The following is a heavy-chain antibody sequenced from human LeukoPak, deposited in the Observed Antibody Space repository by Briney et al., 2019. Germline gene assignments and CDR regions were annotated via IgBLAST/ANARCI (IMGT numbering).Heavy chain of an antibody. V-gene: IGHV3-23*01. Sequence: GGSLRLSCAASGFTFSSYAMSWVRQAPGKGLEWVSAISGSGGSTYYADSVKGRFTISRDNAKNSLYLQMNSLRAEDTAVYYCARAGSSSWFDYWGQGTLVTVSS. J-gene: IGHJ4*02. CDR3: ARAGSSSWFDY. D-gene: IGHD6-13*01. CDR2: ISGSGGST. CDR1: GFTFSSYA.